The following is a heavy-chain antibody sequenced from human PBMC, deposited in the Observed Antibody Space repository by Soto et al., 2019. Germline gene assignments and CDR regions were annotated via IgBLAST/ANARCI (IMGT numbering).Heavy chain of an antibody. CDR2: IIPIFGTA. D-gene: IGHD1-26*01. V-gene: IGHV1-69*13. CDR1: GGTFSSYA. Sequence: ASVKVSCKASGGTFSSYAISWVRQAPGQGLEWMGGIIPIFGTANYAQKFQGRVTITADESTSTAYMELSSLRSEDTAVYYCARGGALYSGSYLDMPNWFDPWGQGTLVTVSS. J-gene: IGHJ5*02. CDR3: ARGGALYSGSYLDMPNWFDP.